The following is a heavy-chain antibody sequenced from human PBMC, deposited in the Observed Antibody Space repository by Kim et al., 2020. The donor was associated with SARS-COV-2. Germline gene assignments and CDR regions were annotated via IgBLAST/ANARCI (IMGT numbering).Heavy chain of an antibody. J-gene: IGHJ4*02. Sequence: GGSLRLSCAASGFTFDDYAMHWVRQAPGKGLEWVSGISWNSGSIGYADSVKGRFTISRDNAKNSLYLQMNSLRAEDTALYYCAKDIEYSGYGWGQGTLVTVSS. D-gene: IGHD5-12*01. CDR2: ISWNSGSI. CDR1: GFTFDDYA. CDR3: AKDIEYSGYG. V-gene: IGHV3-9*01.